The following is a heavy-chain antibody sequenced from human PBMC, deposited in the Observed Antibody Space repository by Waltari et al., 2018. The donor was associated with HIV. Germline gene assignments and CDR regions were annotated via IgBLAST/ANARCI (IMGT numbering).Heavy chain of an antibody. D-gene: IGHD6-19*01. Sequence: QVQLVQSGAEVKKPGASVKVSCKASGYTFMNSWIHWVRQAPGQGLEWMGTINPSGGSTTYPQKFQGRVTMTRDTATTTVYMELSSLRSEDTAVYYCAILAVAGNSGLFDYWGQGTLVTVSS. CDR2: INPSGGST. CDR1: GYTFMNSW. CDR3: AILAVAGNSGLFDY. J-gene: IGHJ4*02. V-gene: IGHV1-46*01.